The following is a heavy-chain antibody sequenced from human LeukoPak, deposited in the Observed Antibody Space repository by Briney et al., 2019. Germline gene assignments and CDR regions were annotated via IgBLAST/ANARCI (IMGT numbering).Heavy chain of an antibody. V-gene: IGHV5-51*01. J-gene: IGHJ4*02. CDR2: IYPGDSDT. CDR1: GYTFTSYW. D-gene: IGHD2-21*02. CDR3: ASQGVTWSSSFDY. Sequence: GESLQISCEGSGYTFTSYWIAWVRQLPGKGLEWMGIIYPGDSDTRYSPSFQGQVTISADKSISTAYLQWSSLKASDTAMYYCASQGVTWSSSFDYWGQGTLVTVSS.